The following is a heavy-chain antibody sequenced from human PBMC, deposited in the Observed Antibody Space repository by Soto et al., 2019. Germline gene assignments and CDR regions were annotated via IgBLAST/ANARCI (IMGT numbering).Heavy chain of an antibody. V-gene: IGHV4-34*01. CDR1: GGSFSGYY. D-gene: IGHD1-26*01. CDR3: ARGVDGGSYYESGKVFCY. J-gene: IGHJ4*02. CDR2: INTSGST. Sequence: QVQLQQWGAGLLKPSETLSLTCAVYGGSFSGYYWSWIRQPPGTGLEWIGEINTSGSTNYNPSLKSPVTISVITANNQLSVKLSAVTAADPGVDYSARGVDGGSYYESGKVFCYWGQGTPGTVSS.